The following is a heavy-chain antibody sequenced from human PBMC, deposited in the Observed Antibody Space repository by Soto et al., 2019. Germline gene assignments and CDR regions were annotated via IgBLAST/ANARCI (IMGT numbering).Heavy chain of an antibody. D-gene: IGHD4-17*01. CDR3: ARDQSMTMVITSWFDP. J-gene: IGHJ5*02. CDR1: GFTFSSYA. V-gene: IGHV3-30-3*01. Sequence: QVQLVESGGGVVQPGRSLRLSCAASGFTFSSYAMHWVRQAPGKGLEWVAVISYDGSNKYYADSVKGRFTISRDNSKNTLYLQMNSLRAEDTAVYYCARDQSMTMVITSWFDPWGQGTLVTVSS. CDR2: ISYDGSNK.